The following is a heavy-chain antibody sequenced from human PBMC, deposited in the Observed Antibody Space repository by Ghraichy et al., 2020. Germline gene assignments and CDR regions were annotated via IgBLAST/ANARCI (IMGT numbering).Heavy chain of an antibody. V-gene: IGHV3-23*01. J-gene: IGHJ5*02. CDR1: GFTFSSYA. Sequence: GGSLRLSCAASGFTFSSYAVSWVRQAPGKGLEWVSAIGGGGGITYYAASVKGRFTISRDNSKNTLYLQMNSLRADDTAVYYCARGYGGQQKNWFDPWGQGTLVTVSS. CDR2: IGGGGGIT. D-gene: IGHD4-23*01. CDR3: ARGYGGQQKNWFDP.